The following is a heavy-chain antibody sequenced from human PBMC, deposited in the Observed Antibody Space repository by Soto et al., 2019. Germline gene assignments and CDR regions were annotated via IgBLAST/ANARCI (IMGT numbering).Heavy chain of an antibody. CDR2: INAANGDT. V-gene: IGHV1-3*01. J-gene: IGHJ5*02. Sequence: ASVKVSCKASGYSFSHYTIHWVRQAPGQRLEWMGWINAANGDTRYSQKLHDRVTIIRDTSASTAYVELRSLTSEDTAVYYCAREVYPGKKVSYNWFDPWGQGTLVTVSS. CDR3: AREVYPGKKVSYNWFDP. D-gene: IGHD2-8*01. CDR1: GYSFSHYT.